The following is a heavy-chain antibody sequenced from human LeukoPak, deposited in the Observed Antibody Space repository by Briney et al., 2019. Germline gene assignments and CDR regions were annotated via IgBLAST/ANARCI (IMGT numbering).Heavy chain of an antibody. CDR1: GFNLDDYG. CDR2: ISISGENT. Sequence: GGSLRLSCEAFGFNLDDYGMSWVRQAPGKGLEWVSAISISGENTYYADSVKGRFTISRDTSRNTLYLQMHSLRAEDTAVYYCARLISTSSSRFSDYWGQGTLVTVSS. J-gene: IGHJ4*02. V-gene: IGHV3-23*01. D-gene: IGHD6-6*01. CDR3: ARLISTSSSRFSDY.